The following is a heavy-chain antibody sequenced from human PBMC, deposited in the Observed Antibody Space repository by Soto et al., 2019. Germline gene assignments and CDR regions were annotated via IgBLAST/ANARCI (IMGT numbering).Heavy chain of an antibody. CDR1: GFSLSTSGVG. D-gene: IGHD2-2*03. J-gene: IGHJ1*01. CDR2: IYWDDEK. Sequence: QITLKESGPTLVKPTQPLTLTCTFSGFSLSTSGVGVGWIRQPPGKALEWLALIYWDDEKRYSPSLKCRLTITKDTSKNQLLLTMTPMDPADTPTYYCALDIVVVPAAAEYFRHWGQGTLVTVSS. CDR3: ALDIVVVPAAAEYFRH. V-gene: IGHV2-5*02.